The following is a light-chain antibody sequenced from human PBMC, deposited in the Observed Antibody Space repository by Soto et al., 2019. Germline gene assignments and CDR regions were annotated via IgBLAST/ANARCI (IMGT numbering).Light chain of an antibody. J-gene: IGLJ2*01. CDR3: SSYTISSTLV. CDR1: SSDVGGYNY. CDR2: DVS. Sequence: QPALTQPASVSGSPGQSITISCTGTSSDVGGYNYVSWYQQHPGKAPKLMIYDVSDRPSGVSNRFSGSKSGNTASLTISGLQAEDGADYYCSSYTISSTLVFGGGTKLTVL. V-gene: IGLV2-14*01.